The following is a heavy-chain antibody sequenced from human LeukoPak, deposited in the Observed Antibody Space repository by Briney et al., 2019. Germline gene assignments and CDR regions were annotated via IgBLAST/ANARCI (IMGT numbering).Heavy chain of an antibody. CDR2: ILYDGSNK. V-gene: IGHV3-30*01. Sequence: GGSLRLSCSASGYNFSSHAMQGVGQAPGKRGEWGAVILYDGSNKYYADSVKGRFTISRDNSKNTLYLQMNSLRAEDTAVYYCARERNRGDSSSWYILDYWGQGTLVTVSS. CDR3: ARERNRGDSSSWYILDY. J-gene: IGHJ4*02. D-gene: IGHD6-13*01. CDR1: GYNFSSHA.